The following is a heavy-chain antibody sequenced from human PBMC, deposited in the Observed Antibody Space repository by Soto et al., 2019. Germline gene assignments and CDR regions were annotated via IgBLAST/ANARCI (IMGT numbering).Heavy chain of an antibody. Sequence: ASATLSFTCTVSGGSISSSSYYWGWIRQPPGKGLEWIGSIYYSGSTYYNPSLKSRVTISVDTSKNQFSLKLSSVTAADTAVYYCARVSEGLWLVPFGYWGQGTLVTVSS. V-gene: IGHV4-39*01. CDR2: IYYSGST. D-gene: IGHD6-19*01. CDR3: ARVSEGLWLVPFGY. J-gene: IGHJ4*02. CDR1: GGSISSSSYY.